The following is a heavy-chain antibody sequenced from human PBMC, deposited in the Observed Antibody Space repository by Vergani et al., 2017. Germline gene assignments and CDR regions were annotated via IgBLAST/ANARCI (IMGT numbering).Heavy chain of an antibody. D-gene: IGHD3-10*01. CDR2: IYTSGST. V-gene: IGHV4-4*09. J-gene: IGHJ3*02. CDR3: ARLVRPGDGSGSYWARVPAFDI. Sequence: QVQLVESGGGLVKPGGSLRLSCAASGFTFSDYYMSWIRQPPGKGMEWIGYIYTSGSTNSNPALKSRVTISVDTSKNQFSLKLRSVTAADTAVYYCARLVRPGDGSGSYWARVPAFDIWGQGTMVTVSS. CDR1: GFTFSDYY.